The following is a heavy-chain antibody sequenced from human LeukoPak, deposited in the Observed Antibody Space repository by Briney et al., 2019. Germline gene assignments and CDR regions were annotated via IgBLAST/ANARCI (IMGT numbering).Heavy chain of an antibody. CDR1: GDTVSSNTAA. J-gene: IGHJ6*02. CDR3: SRQRSTSTYYFGLDV. D-gene: IGHD6-6*01. V-gene: IGHV6-1*01. Sequence: SQTLSLTCAISGDTVSSNTAAWNWIRQSPSRGLEWLGRTYYRSKWNTDYAASVQNRITINPDTSTNQFSLQLKSATPEDTAVYFCSRQRSTSTYYFGLDVWGQGTTVTVSS. CDR2: TYYRSKWNT.